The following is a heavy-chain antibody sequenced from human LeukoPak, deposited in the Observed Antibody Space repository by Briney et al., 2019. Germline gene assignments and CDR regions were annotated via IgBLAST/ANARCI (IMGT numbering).Heavy chain of an antibody. Sequence: PGGSLRLSCAASGFTFSSYAMSWVRQAPGKGLEWVSAISGSGGSTYYADSVKGRFTISRDNSKNTLYLQMNSLRAEDTAVYYCAKERGLSSLGELSILDYWGQGTLVTVSS. J-gene: IGHJ4*02. V-gene: IGHV3-23*01. CDR1: GFTFSSYA. CDR3: AKERGLSSLGELSILDY. CDR2: ISGSGGST. D-gene: IGHD3-16*02.